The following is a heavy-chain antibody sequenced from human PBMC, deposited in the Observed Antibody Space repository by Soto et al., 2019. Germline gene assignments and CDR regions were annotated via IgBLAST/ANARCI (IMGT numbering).Heavy chain of an antibody. CDR3: ARVVSGSYLDY. Sequence: QVQLQESGPGLVKASQTLSLTCTVSGGTITTGGHFWSWIRQYPGKGLERIGYIYYSGTTNYNPSLKSRVTMSIDTSKNQFSLNLSSVTAADTAVYYCARVVSGSYLDYWGQGTLVTVSS. D-gene: IGHD1-26*01. CDR2: IYYSGTT. V-gene: IGHV4-31*03. J-gene: IGHJ4*02. CDR1: GGTITTGGHF.